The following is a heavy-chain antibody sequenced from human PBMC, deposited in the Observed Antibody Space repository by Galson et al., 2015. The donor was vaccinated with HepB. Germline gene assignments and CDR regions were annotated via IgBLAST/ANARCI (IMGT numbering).Heavy chain of an antibody. J-gene: IGHJ3*02. CDR3: ARDLGARIRGAFDI. CDR1: GFTFSSYA. V-gene: IGHV3-64*02. CDR2: ISSNGGST. D-gene: IGHD1-26*01. Sequence: SLRLSCAASGFTFSSYAMHWVRQAPGKGLEYVSAISSNGGSTYYADSVKGRFTISRDNSKNTLYLQMGSLRAEDMAVYYCARDLGARIRGAFDIWGQGTMVTVSS.